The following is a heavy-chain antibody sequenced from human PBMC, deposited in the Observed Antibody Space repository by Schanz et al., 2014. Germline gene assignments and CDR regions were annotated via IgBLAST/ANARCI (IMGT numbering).Heavy chain of an antibody. CDR2: ISGSGGST. V-gene: IGHV3-23*04. Sequence: VQLVESGGGVVQFGRSLRLSCVASGFTFSSYGMHWVRQAPGKGLEWVSGISGSGGSTYYADSVKGRFTISRDNAKNSLYLQMNSLRAGDTAVYYCARGTDWSLHYWGQGALVTVSS. J-gene: IGHJ4*02. CDR3: ARGTDWSLHY. D-gene: IGHD1-1*01. CDR1: GFTFSSYG.